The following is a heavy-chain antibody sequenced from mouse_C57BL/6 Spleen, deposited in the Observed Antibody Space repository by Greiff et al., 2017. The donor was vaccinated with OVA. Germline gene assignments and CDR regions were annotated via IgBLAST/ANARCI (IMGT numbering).Heavy chain of an antibody. CDR3: AKNWYYGSSYGYAMDY. CDR1: GFSLTSYG. D-gene: IGHD1-1*01. V-gene: IGHV2-5*01. Sequence: VQGVESGPGLVQPSQSLSITCTVSGFSLTSYGVHWVRQSPGKGLEWLGVIWRGGSTDYNAAFMSRLSITKDNSKSQVFFKMNSLQADDTAIYYCAKNWYYGSSYGYAMDYWGQGTSVTVSS. CDR2: IWRGGST. J-gene: IGHJ4*01.